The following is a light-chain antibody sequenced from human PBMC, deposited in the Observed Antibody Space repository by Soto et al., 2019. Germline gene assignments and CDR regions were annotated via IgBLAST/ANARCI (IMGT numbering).Light chain of an antibody. CDR1: QSVNNN. Sequence: SPATLSVSLGERATLSCRAGQSVNNNLAWYQQKPGQAPRLLIYGASIRATGIPARFSASGSGTEFTLAISSPQSEDFAIYYCQQYNKWPITFGQGTRLEIK. J-gene: IGKJ5*01. CDR2: GAS. CDR3: QQYNKWPIT. V-gene: IGKV3-15*01.